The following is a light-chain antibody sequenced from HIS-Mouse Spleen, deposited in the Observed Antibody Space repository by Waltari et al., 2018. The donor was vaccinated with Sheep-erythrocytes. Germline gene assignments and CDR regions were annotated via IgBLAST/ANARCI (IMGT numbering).Light chain of an antibody. V-gene: IGKV1-39*01. CDR1: KSISSY. Sequence: DIQMTQSPSSLSAFVGDRVTITCRASKSISSYLNWYQQKPGKAPKLLIYTASSLQRGVPSRFSGSGSGTDFTLTISSLQPEDFATYYCQQSYSTPYTFGQGTNLEIK. CDR3: QQSYSTPYT. CDR2: TAS. J-gene: IGKJ2*01.